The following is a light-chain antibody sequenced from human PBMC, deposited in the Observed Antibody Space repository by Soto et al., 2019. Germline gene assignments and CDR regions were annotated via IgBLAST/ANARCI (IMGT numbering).Light chain of an antibody. CDR1: QSIGSW. V-gene: IGKV1-5*03. CDR2: KAS. CDR3: QQYNNLYT. Sequence: DIQMTQSPSTLSASVGDRVTITCRASQSIGSWLAWYQQKPGKAPKLLIYKASSLESGVPSRFSGSGSGTEFTLTISSLQPDDFATYYCQQYNNLYTFGQGTKVDIK. J-gene: IGKJ2*01.